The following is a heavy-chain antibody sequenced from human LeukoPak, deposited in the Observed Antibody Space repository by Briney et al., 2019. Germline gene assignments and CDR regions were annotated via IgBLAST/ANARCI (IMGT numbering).Heavy chain of an antibody. CDR3: AKDPYRASSGLVDY. Sequence: GGSLRFSCATSGFTFSNYAVSWVRQAPGKGLEWVSSISGSGGTTYYADSVKGRFTISRDNSKNTLYLQMNSLRAEDTAVYYCAKDPYRASSGLVDYWGQGTLVTVSS. J-gene: IGHJ4*02. CDR1: GFTFSNYA. CDR2: ISGSGGTT. D-gene: IGHD5-12*01. V-gene: IGHV3-23*01.